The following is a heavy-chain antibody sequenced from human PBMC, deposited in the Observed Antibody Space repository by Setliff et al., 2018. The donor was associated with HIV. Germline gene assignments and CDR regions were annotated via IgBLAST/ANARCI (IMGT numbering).Heavy chain of an antibody. CDR3: ARDQGSGWDFDY. D-gene: IGHD6-19*01. Sequence: LSLTCTVSGGSISSSSYYWGWIRQPPGKGLEWIGSIYYSGSTYYNPSRKSRVTISVDTSKNQFSLKLSSVTAADTAVYYCARDQGSGWDFDYWGQGTLVTVSS. CDR1: GGSISSSSYY. CDR2: IYYSGST. J-gene: IGHJ4*02. V-gene: IGHV4-39*07.